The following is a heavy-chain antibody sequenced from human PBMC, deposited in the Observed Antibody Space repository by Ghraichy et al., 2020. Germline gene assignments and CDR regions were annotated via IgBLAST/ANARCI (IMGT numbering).Heavy chain of an antibody. D-gene: IGHD3-10*01. Sequence: SETLSLTCTVSGGSISSYSWSWIRQPPGKGLEWIGYISYSGSTNYNPSLKSRSTISLDTSKNQFSLKLSSVTAADTAVYYCARTYYYGLGSYWDYWGQGTLVTVSS. CDR1: GGSISSYS. CDR2: ISYSGST. J-gene: IGHJ4*02. CDR3: ARTYYYGLGSYWDY. V-gene: IGHV4-59*01.